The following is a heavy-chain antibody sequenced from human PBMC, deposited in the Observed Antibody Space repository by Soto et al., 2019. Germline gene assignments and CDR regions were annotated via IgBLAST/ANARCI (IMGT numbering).Heavy chain of an antibody. V-gene: IGHV3-30-3*01. J-gene: IGHJ4*02. CDR1: GFTFSSYA. Sequence: LRLSWAASGFTFSSYAMHWVRQAPGKGLEWVAVISYDGSNKYYADSVKGRFTISRDNSKNTLYLQMNSLRAEDTAVYYCARDRRRTTVTRYMADFDYWGQGTLVTVSS. CDR2: ISYDGSNK. D-gene: IGHD4-17*01. CDR3: ARDRRRTTVTRYMADFDY.